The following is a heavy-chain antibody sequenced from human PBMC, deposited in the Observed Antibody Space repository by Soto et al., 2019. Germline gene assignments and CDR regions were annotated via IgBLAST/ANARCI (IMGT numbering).Heavy chain of an antibody. V-gene: IGHV1-18*01. CDR1: GYTFTSYG. Sequence: QVQLVQSGAEVKKPGASVKVSCKASGYTFTSYGISWVRQAPGQGLAWMGWISAYNGNTNYAQKLQGRVTMTTDTSTSTAYMELRSLRSDDTAVYYCAGAAMVTEPNRREGNYYYCGMDVWGQGTTVTVSS. D-gene: IGHD5-18*01. CDR2: ISAYNGNT. J-gene: IGHJ6*02. CDR3: AGAAMVTEPNRREGNYYYCGMDV.